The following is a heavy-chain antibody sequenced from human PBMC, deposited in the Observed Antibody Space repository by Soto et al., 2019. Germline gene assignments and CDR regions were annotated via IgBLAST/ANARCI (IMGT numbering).Heavy chain of an antibody. V-gene: IGHV1-69*13. CDR1: GGTFSSYA. D-gene: IGHD3-22*01. CDR3: ARMDREDYYDSSGPPPGAFDI. Sequence: SVKVSCKASGGTFSSYAISWVRQAPGQGLEWMGGIIPIFGTANYAQKFQGRVTITADESTSTAYMELSSLRSEDTAVYYCARMDREDYYDSSGPPPGAFDIWGQGTMVTVSS. J-gene: IGHJ3*02. CDR2: IIPIFGTA.